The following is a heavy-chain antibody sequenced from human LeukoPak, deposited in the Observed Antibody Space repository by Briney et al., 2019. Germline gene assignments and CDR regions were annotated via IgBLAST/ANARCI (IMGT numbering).Heavy chain of an antibody. D-gene: IGHD5-12*01. CDR3: AKSYNGYESKPDY. CDR1: GFTFSSYV. J-gene: IGHJ4*02. Sequence: GGSLRLSCAASGFTFSSYVMSWVRQAPGKGLEWVSSISNSGGRTFYTDSVKGRFTISRDNSKITLYLQMNSLRAEDTAVYYCAKSYNGYESKPDYWGQGTLVTVSS. V-gene: IGHV3-23*01. CDR2: ISNSGGRT.